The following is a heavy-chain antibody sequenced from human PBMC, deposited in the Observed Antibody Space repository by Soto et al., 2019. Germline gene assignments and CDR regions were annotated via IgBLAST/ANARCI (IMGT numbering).Heavy chain of an antibody. CDR1: GFSLTTTGMC. V-gene: IGHV2-70*01. CDR3: ARIQASGWYYFDS. CDR2: IDWDDTK. D-gene: IGHD6-19*01. Sequence: SGPTLVNPTQTLTLTCTFSGFSLTTTGMCVSWIRQPPGRALEWLALIDWDDTKYYSTSLRTRLAISKDTSKDQVVLTMTNMDPVDTATYYCARIQASGWYYFDSWGQGTLVTVS. J-gene: IGHJ4*02.